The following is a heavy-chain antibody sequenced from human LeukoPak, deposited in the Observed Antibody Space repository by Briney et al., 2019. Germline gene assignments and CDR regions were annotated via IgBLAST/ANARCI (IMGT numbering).Heavy chain of an antibody. J-gene: IGHJ3*02. CDR3: AREGQYSSSRSGPYDAFDI. D-gene: IGHD6-6*01. CDR2: ISAYNGNT. V-gene: IGHV1-18*01. CDR1: GYTFTSYG. Sequence: GASVKVSCKASGYTFTSYGISWVRQAPGQGLEWMGWISAYNGNTNYAQKLQGRVTMTTDTSTSTAYMELRSLRSDDTAVYYCAREGQYSSSRSGPYDAFDIWGQGTMVTVSS.